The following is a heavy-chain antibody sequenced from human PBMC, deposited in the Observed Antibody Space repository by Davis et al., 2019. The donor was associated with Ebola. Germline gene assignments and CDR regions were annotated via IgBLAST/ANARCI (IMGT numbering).Heavy chain of an antibody. V-gene: IGHV1-18*01. CDR1: GYTFSSYG. CDR3: ARDSFCAGSTRCHLWAGYYYYAMDV. D-gene: IGHD2-2*01. J-gene: IGHJ6*02. Sequence: ASVKVSCKASGYTFSSYGLSWVRQAPGQGLEWMGWINNGNTNYAQKFQGRVTLNTDTSTSTAYMELRSLRSDDTAIYYCARDSFCAGSTRCHLWAGYYYYAMDVWGQGTTVTVSS. CDR2: INNGNT.